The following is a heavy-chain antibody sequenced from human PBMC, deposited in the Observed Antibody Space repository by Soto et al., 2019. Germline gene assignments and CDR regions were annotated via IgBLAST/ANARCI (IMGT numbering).Heavy chain of an antibody. CDR1: GFSLTTTGVG. J-gene: IGHJ4*02. Sequence: QITLKESGPSLVKPTQTLTLTCTFSGFSLTTTGVGVVGIRQPPGKALEWLALIYWDDDKHYSPSLRSRLTVTKHTTKNQVVLTLTNVEPADTGTYFCAHVGVLEQWMYRLDHWGQGTLVTVSS. V-gene: IGHV2-5*02. D-gene: IGHD6-19*01. CDR3: AHVGVLEQWMYRLDH. CDR2: IYWDDDK.